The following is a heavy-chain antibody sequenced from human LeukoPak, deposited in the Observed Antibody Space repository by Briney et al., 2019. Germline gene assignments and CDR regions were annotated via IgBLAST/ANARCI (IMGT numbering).Heavy chain of an antibody. CDR2: IHYTGST. D-gene: IGHD6-13*01. CDR3: AREVAAAGTLWFDS. J-gene: IGHJ5*01. CDR1: GDSMNNYY. Sequence: TSETLSLTCTVFGDSMNNYYWSWIRQPPGKGLEWIGYIHYTGSTNYNPSLKSRIIISADTSKNEFSLKLTSVTAADTAVYYCAREVAAAGTLWFDSRGRGTLVTVSS. V-gene: IGHV4-59*01.